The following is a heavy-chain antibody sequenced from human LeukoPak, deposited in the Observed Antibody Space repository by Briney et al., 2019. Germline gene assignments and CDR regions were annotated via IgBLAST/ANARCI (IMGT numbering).Heavy chain of an antibody. CDR2: ISSSGSTI. V-gene: IGHV3-11*01. D-gene: IGHD3-10*01. CDR3: ARDLGSGLEY. J-gene: IGHJ4*01. Sequence: PAGSLRLSCAASGFTFSDYYMSWIRHAPGKGQGWVSYISSSGSTIYYADSVKGRFTISRDNAKNSLYLQTTQPRAEDTAVYYCARDLGSGLEYWGHGTLVTVSS. CDR1: GFTFSDYY.